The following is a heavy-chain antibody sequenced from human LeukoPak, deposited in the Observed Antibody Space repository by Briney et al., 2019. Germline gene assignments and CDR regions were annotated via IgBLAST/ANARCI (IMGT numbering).Heavy chain of an antibody. J-gene: IGHJ3*02. V-gene: IGHV1-2*02. CDR2: INPNSGGT. D-gene: IGHD5-18*01. CDR1: GYTFTDYY. Sequence: ASVKVSCKASGYTFTDYYLHWVRQAPGQGLEWMGWINPNSGGTNYAQKFQGRVTMTRDTSISTAYMEVSRLRYEDTAVYYCARSASSGYSYGYGVAFDIWGQGTMVTVSS. CDR3: ARSASSGYSYGYGVAFDI.